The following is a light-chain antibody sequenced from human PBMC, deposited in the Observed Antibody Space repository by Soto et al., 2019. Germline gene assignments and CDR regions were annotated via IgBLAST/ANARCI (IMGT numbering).Light chain of an antibody. Sequence: VLTQSPATLSVSPGDRATITFRASQSISSYLAWYQQKPGQAPRLLILGASTRATGVPARFSGSGSGTEFTLSISSLQSEDFAVYYCKQYKEWPPFTFGQGTRLEIK. CDR1: QSISSY. CDR2: GAS. J-gene: IGKJ5*01. V-gene: IGKV3-15*01. CDR3: KQYKEWPPFT.